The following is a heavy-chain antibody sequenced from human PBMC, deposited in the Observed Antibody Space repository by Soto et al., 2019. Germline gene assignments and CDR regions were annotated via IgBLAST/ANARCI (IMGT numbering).Heavy chain of an antibody. D-gene: IGHD6-19*01. Sequence: ASVKVSCKASGYTFTSYGISWVRQAPGQGLEWMGWISAYNGNTNYAQKLQGRVTMTTDTSTSTAYMELRSLRSDDTALYYCAKDIDGMGSGVYWGQGTLVTVSS. CDR3: AKDIDGMGSGVY. CDR2: ISAYNGNT. J-gene: IGHJ4*02. CDR1: GYTFTSYG. V-gene: IGHV1-18*01.